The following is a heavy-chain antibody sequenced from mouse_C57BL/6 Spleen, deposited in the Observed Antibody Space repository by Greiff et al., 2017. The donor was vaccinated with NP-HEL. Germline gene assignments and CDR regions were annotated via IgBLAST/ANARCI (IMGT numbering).Heavy chain of an antibody. CDR3: ARWAGGGAY. V-gene: IGHV1-42*01. J-gene: IGHJ3*01. D-gene: IGHD3-3*01. Sequence: VQLQQSGPELVKPGASVKISCKASGYSFTGYYMNWVKQSPEKSLEWIGEINPSTGGTTYNQKFKAKATLTVDKSSSTAYMQLKSLTSEDSAVYYCARWAGGGAYWGQGTLVTVSA. CDR1: GYSFTGYY. CDR2: INPSTGGT.